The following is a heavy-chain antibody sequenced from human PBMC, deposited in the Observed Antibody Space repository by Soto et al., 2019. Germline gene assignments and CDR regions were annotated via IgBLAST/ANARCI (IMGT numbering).Heavy chain of an antibody. CDR2: ISAYNGNT. V-gene: IGHV1-18*01. Sequence: ASVKVSCKASGYTFTSYGISWVRQAPVEGLEWMGWISAYNGNTNYAQKLQGRVTMTTDTSTSTAYMELRSLRSDDTAVYYCARGVSDFWSGYWMDYYYYIYFRAQRTTVPVSS. CDR1: GYTFTSYG. J-gene: IGHJ6*03. CDR3: ARGVSDFWSGYWMDYYYYIYF. D-gene: IGHD3-3*01.